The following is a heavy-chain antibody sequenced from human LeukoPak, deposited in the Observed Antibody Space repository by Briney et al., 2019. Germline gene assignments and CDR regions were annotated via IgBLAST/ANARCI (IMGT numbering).Heavy chain of an antibody. Sequence: TGGSLRLSCAASGFTFSSYEMNWVRQAPGKGLEWVSYISSSGSTIYYADSVKGRFTISRDNAKNSLYLQMNSLRAGDTAVYYCAKDTVAAVAVPYWGQGTLVTVS. V-gene: IGHV3-48*03. D-gene: IGHD6-19*01. CDR3: AKDTVAAVAVPY. CDR1: GFTFSSYE. J-gene: IGHJ4*02. CDR2: ISSSGSTI.